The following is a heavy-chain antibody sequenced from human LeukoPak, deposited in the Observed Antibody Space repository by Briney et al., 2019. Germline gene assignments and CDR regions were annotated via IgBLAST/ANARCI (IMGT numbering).Heavy chain of an antibody. CDR1: GLTFDDYA. CDR2: ISWNSGSI. Sequence: GGSLRLSCAASGLTFDDYAMHWVRQAPGKGLEWFSGISWNSGSIDYADSVKGRFTISRDNAKNSLYLQMNSLRAEDTAFYYCAKAEGFFGGYYDHWGQGTLVTVSS. CDR3: AKAEGFFGGYYDH. D-gene: IGHD4-23*01. V-gene: IGHV3-9*01. J-gene: IGHJ4*02.